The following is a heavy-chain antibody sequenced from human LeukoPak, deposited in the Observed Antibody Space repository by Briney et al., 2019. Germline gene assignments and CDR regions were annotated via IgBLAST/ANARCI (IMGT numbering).Heavy chain of an antibody. CDR1: GFTFTSSA. CDR3: AAGVGQLWLLLDY. Sequence: SVTLSCKASGFTFTSSAVQWVRQARGQRLEWIGWIVVGSGNTNYAQKFQERVTITRDMSTSTAYMELSSLRSEDTAVYYCAAGVGQLWLLLDYWGQGTLVTVSS. CDR2: IVVGSGNT. J-gene: IGHJ4*02. V-gene: IGHV1-58*01. D-gene: IGHD5-18*01.